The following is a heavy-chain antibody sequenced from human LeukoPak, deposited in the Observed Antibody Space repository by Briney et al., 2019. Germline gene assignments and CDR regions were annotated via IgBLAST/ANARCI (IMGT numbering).Heavy chain of an antibody. J-gene: IGHJ4*02. V-gene: IGHV4-34*01. CDR3: ARIPVYCSSTSCSLEYYFDY. CDR2: INHSGRT. D-gene: IGHD2-2*01. CDR1: GGSFSGYY. Sequence: SETLSLTCAVYGGSFSGYYWSWIRQPPGKGLEWIGEINHSGRTNYNPSLKSRVTISIDTSKKQFSLKLSSVTAADTAVYYCARIPVYCSSTSCSLEYYFDYWGQGTLVTVSS.